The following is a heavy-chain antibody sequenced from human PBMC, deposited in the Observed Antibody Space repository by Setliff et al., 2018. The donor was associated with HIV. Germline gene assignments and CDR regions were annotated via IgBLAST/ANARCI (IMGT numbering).Heavy chain of an antibody. D-gene: IGHD5-18*01. CDR1: RYTFTDYF. V-gene: IGHV1-69*06. Sequence: SVKVSCKASRYTFTDYFLHWVRQAPGQGLEWMGRIIPFFGAPDYAQDFRGRVTITADKSTTTAYMELRSLRSDDTAVYYCAKGNSYAENAFDIWGQGTMVTVSS. CDR3: AKGNSYAENAFDI. CDR2: IIPFFGAP. J-gene: IGHJ3*02.